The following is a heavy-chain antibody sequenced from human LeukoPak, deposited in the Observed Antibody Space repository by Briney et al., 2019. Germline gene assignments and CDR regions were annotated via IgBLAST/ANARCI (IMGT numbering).Heavy chain of an antibody. D-gene: IGHD2-15*01. J-gene: IGHJ4*02. CDR2: IDPGDSDT. CDR1: GYSFNNYW. V-gene: IGHV5-51*01. Sequence: GEPLKISCKGSGYSFNNYWSGWVRQLPGKGLELMGIIDPGDSDTRYSPSFQGQVTISADKSISTACLQWSSLKASDTAMYYCARRYCSGGSCFDYWGQGTLVTVSS. CDR3: ARRYCSGGSCFDY.